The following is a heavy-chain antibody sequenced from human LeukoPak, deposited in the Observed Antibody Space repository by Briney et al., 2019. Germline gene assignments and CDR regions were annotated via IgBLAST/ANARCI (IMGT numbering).Heavy chain of an antibody. CDR1: GLTFSNSW. V-gene: IGHV3-74*01. CDR3: ARDLGLRGST. D-gene: IGHD5-12*01. Sequence: PGGSLRLFCEASGLTFSNSWMHWVRQVPGKGLVWVSRMYGDMRDISYADSVKGRFTISRDNAKNTVYLQMNSLRGEDTAVYYCARDLGLRGSTWGQGTLVTVSS. J-gene: IGHJ5*02. CDR2: MYGDMRDI.